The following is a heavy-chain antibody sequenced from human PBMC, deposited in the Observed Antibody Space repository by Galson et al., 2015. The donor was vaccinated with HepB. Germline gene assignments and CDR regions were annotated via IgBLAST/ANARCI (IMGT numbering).Heavy chain of an antibody. Sequence: SLRLSCAASGFTFSSYAMSWVRQAPGKGLEWVSYISSSSSTIYYADSVKGRFTISRDNAKNSLYLQMNSLRAEDTAVYYCARDRRSGYRDHKCDPGGQGTLVTVSS. CDR3: ARDRRSGYRDHKCDP. V-gene: IGHV3-48*01. J-gene: IGHJ5*02. CDR1: GFTFSSYA. CDR2: ISSSSSTI. D-gene: IGHD3-3*01.